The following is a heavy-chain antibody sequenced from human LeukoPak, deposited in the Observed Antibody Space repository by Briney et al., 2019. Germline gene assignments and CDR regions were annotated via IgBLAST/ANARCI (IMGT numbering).Heavy chain of an antibody. Sequence: GGSLRLSCAASGFTFSSYAMHWVRQAPGKGLEWVAVISYDGSNKYYADSVKGRFTISRDNAKNSLYLQMNSLRAEDTAVYYCARGKSSGWGQGTLVTVSS. J-gene: IGHJ4*02. CDR1: GFTFSSYA. CDR3: ARGKSSG. D-gene: IGHD6-19*01. CDR2: ISYDGSNK. V-gene: IGHV3-30-3*01.